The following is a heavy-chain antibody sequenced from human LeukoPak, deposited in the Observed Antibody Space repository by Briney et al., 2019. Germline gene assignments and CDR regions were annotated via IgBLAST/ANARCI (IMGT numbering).Heavy chain of an antibody. CDR2: IYYSGST. CDR3: ARSRYNSGWDYYFGY. V-gene: IGHV4-59*01. J-gene: IGHJ4*02. CDR1: GGSISSYY. D-gene: IGHD6-19*01. Sequence: KTSETLSLTCTVSGGSISSYYWSWIRQPPGKGLEWIGYIYYSGSTNYNPSFNSRVTISVDTSKNQFSLKLSSVTAADTAVYYCARSRYNSGWDYYFGYWGQGTLVTVSS.